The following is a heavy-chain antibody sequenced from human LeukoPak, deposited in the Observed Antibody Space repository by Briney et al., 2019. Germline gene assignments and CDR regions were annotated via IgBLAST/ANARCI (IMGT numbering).Heavy chain of an antibody. CDR2: IKTDVTST. V-gene: IGHV3-74*01. Sequence: GGSLILSCAVSGFTFSDYWMHWVRQAPGKGLVWVSRIKTDVTSTDYADSVKGRFTISRDNAKNTLYLRMDSLRADDTAVYYCTTIRPDYWGRGTLVTVSS. J-gene: IGHJ4*02. CDR3: TTIRPDY. D-gene: IGHD1-14*01. CDR1: GFTFSDYW.